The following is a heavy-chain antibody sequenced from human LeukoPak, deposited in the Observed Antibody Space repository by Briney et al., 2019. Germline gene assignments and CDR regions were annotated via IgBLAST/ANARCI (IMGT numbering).Heavy chain of an antibody. CDR3: ARAGGKSAFDI. V-gene: IGHV3-9*01. D-gene: IGHD4-23*01. CDR1: GFTFDDYA. Sequence: PGRSLRLSCAASGFTFDDYAMHWVRQAPGKGLEWVSGISWNSGSIGYADSVKGRFTISRDNAKNSLYLQMNSLRAEDTAVYYCARAGGKSAFDIWGQGTMVTVSS. J-gene: IGHJ3*02. CDR2: ISWNSGSI.